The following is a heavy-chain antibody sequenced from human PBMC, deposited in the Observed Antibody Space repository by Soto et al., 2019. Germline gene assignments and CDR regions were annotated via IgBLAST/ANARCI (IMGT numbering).Heavy chain of an antibody. V-gene: IGHV5-51*01. CDR3: ARQSRYCINTYCFDAFDI. J-gene: IGHJ3*02. CDR2: NNPADFDT. D-gene: IGHD2-2*01. CDR1: GYSFSSYW. Sequence: PGEALKISCKGSGYSFSSYWIGWVRQMPGKGLEWMGINNPADFDTRYSPSFQGQVTISADKSISTAYLQWSILKASDTAMYFCARQSRYCINTYCFDAFDIWGEVKMFTV.